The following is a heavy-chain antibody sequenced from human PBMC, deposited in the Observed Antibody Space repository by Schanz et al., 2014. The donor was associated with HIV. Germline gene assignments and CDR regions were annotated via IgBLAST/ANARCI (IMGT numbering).Heavy chain of an antibody. D-gene: IGHD3-3*01. Sequence: QVQLVESGGGVVQPGRSLRLSCAASGFTFSSNGMHWVRQAPGKGLEWVAVIWFDGRNKYYGDSVKGRFMISRDNSNNTLYLQMNSLRAEDTAVYFCTRGRFLERGGMDVWGQGTAVTVSS. CDR3: TRGRFLERGGMDV. CDR2: IWFDGRNK. J-gene: IGHJ6*02. CDR1: GFTFSSNG. V-gene: IGHV3-33*01.